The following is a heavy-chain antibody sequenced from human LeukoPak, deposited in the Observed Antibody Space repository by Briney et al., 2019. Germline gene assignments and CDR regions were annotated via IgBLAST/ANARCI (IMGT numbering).Heavy chain of an antibody. CDR1: GFTFSSYA. CDR3: AKEPWYYYDSSGYGDY. Sequence: GGSLRLSCAASGFTFSSYAMSWVRQAPGKGLEWVSAISGSGGSTYYADSVKGRFTISRDNSKNTLYLQMNSLRAVDTAVYYCAKEPWYYYDSSGYGDYWGQGTLVTVSS. D-gene: IGHD3-22*01. CDR2: ISGSGGST. V-gene: IGHV3-23*01. J-gene: IGHJ4*02.